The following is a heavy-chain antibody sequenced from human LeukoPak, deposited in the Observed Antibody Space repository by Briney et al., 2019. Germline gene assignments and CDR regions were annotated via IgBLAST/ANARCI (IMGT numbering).Heavy chain of an antibody. CDR3: ARVVRGGMGHMDV. CDR2: IYYSGST. Sequence: PSETLSLTCTVSGGSISSSSYYWGWIRQPPGKGLEWIGSIYYSGSTYYNPSLKSRVTISVDTSKNQFSLKLSSVTAADTAVYYCARVVRGGMGHMDVWGKGTTVTISS. D-gene: IGHD3-10*02. J-gene: IGHJ6*03. V-gene: IGHV4-39*01. CDR1: GGSISSSSYY.